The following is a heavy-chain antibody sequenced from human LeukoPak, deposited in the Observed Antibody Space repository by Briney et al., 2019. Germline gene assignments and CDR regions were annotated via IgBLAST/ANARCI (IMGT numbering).Heavy chain of an antibody. Sequence: SETLSLTCAVYGGSFSGYYWSWIRQPPGKGLEWIGEINHSGSTNYNPSLKSRVTISVDTSKNQFSLRLSSVTAADTAVYYCARDQYYDFWSGYYRSYFDYWGQGTLVTVSS. V-gene: IGHV4-34*01. CDR3: ARDQYYDFWSGYYRSYFDY. CDR2: INHSGST. CDR1: GGSFSGYY. D-gene: IGHD3-3*01. J-gene: IGHJ4*02.